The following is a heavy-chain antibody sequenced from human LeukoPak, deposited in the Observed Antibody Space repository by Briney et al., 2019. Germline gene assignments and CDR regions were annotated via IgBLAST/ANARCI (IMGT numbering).Heavy chain of an antibody. D-gene: IGHD3-9*01. CDR1: GGSISSYY. Sequence: SETLSLTCTFSGGSISSYYWSWIRQPPGKGLEWIGEINHSGSTNYNPSLRSRVTISVDTSKNQFSLKLSSVTAADTAVYYCARGAPLRYFDYWGQGTLVTVSS. CDR3: ARGAPLRYFDY. CDR2: INHSGST. J-gene: IGHJ4*02. V-gene: IGHV4-34*01.